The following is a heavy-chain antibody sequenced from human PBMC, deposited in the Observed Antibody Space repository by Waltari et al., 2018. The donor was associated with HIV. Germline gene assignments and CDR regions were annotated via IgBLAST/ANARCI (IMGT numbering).Heavy chain of an antibody. D-gene: IGHD5-18*01. V-gene: IGHV1-18*01. Sequence: QAHLVQSGAEVKTPGASVKVSCTASGYTFTNTDIHWVRQAPGQGLEWMGWISATNGNTNYAQKFQGRVTMTTDTSTSTAYMELRSLRSDDTAVYYCAREVPHTAMIYDAFDIWGQGTVVTVSS. CDR1: GYTFTNTD. CDR3: AREVPHTAMIYDAFDI. CDR2: ISATNGNT. J-gene: IGHJ3*02.